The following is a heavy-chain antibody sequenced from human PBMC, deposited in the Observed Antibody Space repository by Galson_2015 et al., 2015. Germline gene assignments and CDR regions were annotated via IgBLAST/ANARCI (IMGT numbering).Heavy chain of an antibody. D-gene: IGHD1-26*01. Sequence: SVKVSCKVSGNTLTKLSIHWVRQRPGKGLEWMGGFYPEDGETVYSQNFQGRVTMTEDRSTDIAYMELTSLRSEDTAVYFRVTHEGGSERGYFDSWGHGTLVTVSS. CDR2: FYPEDGET. V-gene: IGHV1-24*01. CDR3: VTHEGGSERGYFDS. CDR1: GNTLTKLS. J-gene: IGHJ4*01.